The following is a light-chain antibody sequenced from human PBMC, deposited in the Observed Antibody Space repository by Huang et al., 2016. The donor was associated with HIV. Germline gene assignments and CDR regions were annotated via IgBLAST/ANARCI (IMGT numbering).Light chain of an antibody. V-gene: IGKV3-15*01. Sequence: EIVMTQSPATLSVSPGERATLSCRASQSVSRNLAWHQQKPGQAPRPLIDGASTRATGIPARFSGSGSGTEFTLTISSLQTEDCAVYYCQQYNTWPYTFGQGTKLEIK. J-gene: IGKJ2*01. CDR3: QQYNTWPYT. CDR2: GAS. CDR1: QSVSRN.